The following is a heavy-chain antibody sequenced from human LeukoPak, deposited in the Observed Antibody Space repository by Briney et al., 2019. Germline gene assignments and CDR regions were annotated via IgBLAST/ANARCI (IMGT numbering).Heavy chain of an antibody. J-gene: IGHJ4*02. Sequence: PGGSLRLSCAASGFTFSSYAMSWVRRAPGKGLEWVSAISGSGGSTYYADSVKGRFTISRDNSKNTLYLQMNSLRAEDTAVYYCAKEWDCSSTSCDALDYWGQGTLVTVSS. V-gene: IGHV3-23*01. CDR1: GFTFSSYA. CDR2: ISGSGGST. D-gene: IGHD2-2*01. CDR3: AKEWDCSSTSCDALDY.